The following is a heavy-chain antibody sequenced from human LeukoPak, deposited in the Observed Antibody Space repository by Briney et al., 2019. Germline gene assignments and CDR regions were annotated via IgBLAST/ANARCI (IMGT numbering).Heavy chain of an antibody. J-gene: IGHJ4*02. Sequence: GGPLRLSCAASGFPFSVYWVDWVRQAPGKGREWVANTKQDGSEQYYADSVTGRFTISRDNAKNALYLQMNSLRAEDTAVYYCSRSLEYWGQGALVTVSS. V-gene: IGHV3-7*01. CDR2: TKQDGSEQ. CDR3: SRSLEY. CDR1: GFPFSVYW.